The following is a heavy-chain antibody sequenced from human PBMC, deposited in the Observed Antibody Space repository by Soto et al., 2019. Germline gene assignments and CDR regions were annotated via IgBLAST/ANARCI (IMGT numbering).Heavy chain of an antibody. CDR1: GVTFSSYF. J-gene: IGHJ4*02. CDR3: AGSKTGGPFAN. CDR2: ISYDGNSN. D-gene: IGHD3-10*01. Sequence: GGSLRLFCAASGVTFSSYFIHWVRQAPDGLEWVAAISYDGNSNFYAGSAKGRFTISRGEFDNTLYLHMNGLTAEDTAVYYCAGSKTGGPFANWGQGTLVTVSS. V-gene: IGHV3-30-3*01.